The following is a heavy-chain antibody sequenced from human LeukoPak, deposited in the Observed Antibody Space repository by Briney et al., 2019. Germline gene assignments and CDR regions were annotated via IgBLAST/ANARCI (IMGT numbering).Heavy chain of an antibody. CDR1: GYTFTSYD. V-gene: IGHV1-8*01. J-gene: IGHJ6*03. D-gene: IGHD6-6*01. CDR3: AREYSSLNYYYYMDV. Sequence: ASVKVSCKASGYTFTSYDINWVRQATGQGLEWMGWMNPNSGNTGYAQKFQGRVTMTRNTSISTAYMELSSLRSEDTAVYYCAREYSSLNYYYYMDVWGKGTTVTISS. CDR2: MNPNSGNT.